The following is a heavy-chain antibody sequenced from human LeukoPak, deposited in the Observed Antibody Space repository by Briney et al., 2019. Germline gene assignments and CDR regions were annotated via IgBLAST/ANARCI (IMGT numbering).Heavy chain of an antibody. CDR2: INPNSGGT. Sequence: ASVKVSCKASGYTFTGYYMHWVRQAPGQGLEWMGWINPNSGGTNYAQKFQGRVTMTRDTSISTAYMELSRLRSDDTAVYYCARDLPYYDFWRGQSYYFDYWGQGTLVTVSS. J-gene: IGHJ4*02. CDR3: ARDLPYYDFWRGQSYYFDY. V-gene: IGHV1-2*02. D-gene: IGHD3-3*01. CDR1: GYTFTGYY.